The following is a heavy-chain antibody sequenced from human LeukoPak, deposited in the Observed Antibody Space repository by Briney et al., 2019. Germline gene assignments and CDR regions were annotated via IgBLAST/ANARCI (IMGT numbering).Heavy chain of an antibody. D-gene: IGHD3-22*01. CDR2: ISAYNGNT. J-gene: IGHJ4*02. V-gene: IGHV1-18*01. Sequence: ASVKVSCKASGYTFTSYGISWVRQAPGQGLEWMGWISAYNGNTNYAQKLKGRDTMTTDTSTSTAYMELRSLRSDDTAVYYCARVRAYYYDSSGSPLYYFDYWGQGTLVTVSS. CDR3: ARVRAYYYDSSGSPLYYFDY. CDR1: GYTFTSYG.